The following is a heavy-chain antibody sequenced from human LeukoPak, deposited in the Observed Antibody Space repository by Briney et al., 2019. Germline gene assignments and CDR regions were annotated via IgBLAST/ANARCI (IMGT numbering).Heavy chain of an antibody. J-gene: IGHJ3*02. V-gene: IGHV4-59*12. CDR2: IYYSGST. CDR1: GGSISTYY. Sequence: SETLSLTCIVSGGSISTYYWSWIRQPPGKGLEWIGYIYYSGSTNYNPSLKSRVTISLDTSKNQFSLKLSSVTAADTAVYYCARDNYYDSSGYSDAFDIWGQGTMVTVSS. CDR3: ARDNYYDSSGYSDAFDI. D-gene: IGHD3-22*01.